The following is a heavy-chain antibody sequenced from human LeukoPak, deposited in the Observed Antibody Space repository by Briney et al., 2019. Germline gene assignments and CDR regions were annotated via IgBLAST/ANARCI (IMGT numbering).Heavy chain of an antibody. V-gene: IGHV1-46*01. Sequence: ASVKVSCKASGYTFTSYYMHWVRQAPGQGLEWMGIINPSGGSTSYAQKFQGRVTMTRDMSTSTVYMELSSLRSEDTAVSYCARSRAARAMDVWGKGTTVTVSS. CDR3: ARSRAARAMDV. CDR1: GYTFTSYY. CDR2: INPSGGST. J-gene: IGHJ6*03. D-gene: IGHD6-6*01.